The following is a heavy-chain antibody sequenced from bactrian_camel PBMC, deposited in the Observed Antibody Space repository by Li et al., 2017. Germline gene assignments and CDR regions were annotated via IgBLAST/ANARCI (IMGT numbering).Heavy chain of an antibody. CDR1: REILDMRC. D-gene: IGHD2*01. Sequence: HVQLVESGGGPVQAGGSLRLSCAASREILDMRCIGWFRQAPGKQREAVAGISNDAGAAYADSVKGRFTVSRDNANNAVNLMMNSLKPEDTAMYYCAANFGPYCSGPYLARRANFLGQGTQVTVS. J-gene: IGHJ4*01. CDR2: ISNDAGA. V-gene: IGHV3S53*01.